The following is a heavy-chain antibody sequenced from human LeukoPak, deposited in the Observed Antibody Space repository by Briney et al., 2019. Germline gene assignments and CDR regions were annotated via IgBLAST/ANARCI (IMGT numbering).Heavy chain of an antibody. J-gene: IGHJ3*02. CDR1: GGSMNSYY. D-gene: IGHD3-22*01. Sequence: KPSETLSLTCSVSGGSMNSYYWSWIRQPPGKGLEWIGYIYYSGSTNYNPSLKSRVTISVDTSKNQFSLKLSSVTAADTAVYYCARGSLTYYDSSGYYYRAFDIWGQGTMVTVSS. CDR3: ARGSLTYYDSSGYYYRAFDI. CDR2: IYYSGST. V-gene: IGHV4-59*12.